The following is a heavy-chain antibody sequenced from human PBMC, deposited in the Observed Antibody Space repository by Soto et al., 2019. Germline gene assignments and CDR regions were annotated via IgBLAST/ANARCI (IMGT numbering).Heavy chain of an antibody. CDR1: GDNISSNTAA. Sequence: QVQLQQSGPGLVKASQILSLTCAISGDNISSNTAAWNWLRQSPSRGLEWLGRTYYRTQWYYDCGVSVKGRIRIKPDTAKNQLSLQLNSVTPDDTAVYFCAREASVWFDPWGQGTLVTVSS. CDR3: AREASVWFDP. V-gene: IGHV6-1*01. J-gene: IGHJ5*02. CDR2: TYYRTQWYY.